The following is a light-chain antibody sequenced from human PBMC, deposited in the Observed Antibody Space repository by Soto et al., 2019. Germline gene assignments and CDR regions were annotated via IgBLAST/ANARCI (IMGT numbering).Light chain of an antibody. J-gene: IGKJ1*01. CDR1: QSVSSSY. CDR3: QQYGSSPWT. CDR2: GAS. Sequence: EIVLTQSPGTLSLSPGERATLSCRASQSVSSSYLAWYQQKPGQAPRLLIYGASSRATGIPDRFSGSGSGTALPLTISRLEPEDFAVYYFQQYGSSPWTFGQGTKVEIK. V-gene: IGKV3-20*01.